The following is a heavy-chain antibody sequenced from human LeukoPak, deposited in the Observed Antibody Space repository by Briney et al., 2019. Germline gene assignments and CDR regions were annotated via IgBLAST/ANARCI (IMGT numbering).Heavy chain of an antibody. CDR3: ARGYYDFWSGYYTVDY. V-gene: IGHV3-7*01. D-gene: IGHD3-3*01. CDR1: GFTFDDYW. J-gene: IGHJ4*02. Sequence: GGSLRLSCGASGFTFDDYWMSWVRQAPGQGLEWVANINQDGSEKYYLDSAKGRFTISRDNSKNTLYLQMNSLRAEDTAVYYCARGYYDFWSGYYTVDYWGQGTLVTVSS. CDR2: INQDGSEK.